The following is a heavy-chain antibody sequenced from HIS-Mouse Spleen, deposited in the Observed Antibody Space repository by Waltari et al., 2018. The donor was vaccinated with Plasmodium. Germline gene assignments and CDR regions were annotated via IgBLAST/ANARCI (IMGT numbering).Heavy chain of an antibody. CDR2: IYWNDDK. CDR1: GFSLSTSGVG. V-gene: IGHV2-5*01. J-gene: IGHJ3*02. Sequence: QITLKESGPTLVKPTQTLTLTCTFSGFSLSTSGVGVGWILQPPGKALEWLALIYWNDDKRYSPSLKSRLTITKDTSKNQVVLTMTNMDRVDTATYYCAHRERKGDAFDIWGQGTMVTVSS. CDR3: AHRERKGDAFDI.